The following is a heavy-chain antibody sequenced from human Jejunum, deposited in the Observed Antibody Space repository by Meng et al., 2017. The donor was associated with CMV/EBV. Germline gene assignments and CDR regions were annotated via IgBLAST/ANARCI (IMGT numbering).Heavy chain of an antibody. V-gene: IGHV1-2*02. CDR3: AKDGGSYLDYYFDY. Sequence: EYTFTDYYMQGVRQAPGQGIEWMGWINPNTGDTNYAQKFQGRVTMTRDMSINTVYMELTRLRSDDTAVYYCAKDGGSYLDYYFDYWGQGTLVTVSS. J-gene: IGHJ4*02. D-gene: IGHD1-26*01. CDR1: EYTFTDYY. CDR2: INPNTGDT.